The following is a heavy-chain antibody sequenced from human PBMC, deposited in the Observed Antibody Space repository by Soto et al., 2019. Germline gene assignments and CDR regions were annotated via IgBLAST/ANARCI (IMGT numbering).Heavy chain of an antibody. CDR2: ISAGGNTK. Sequence: QVQLVESGGGVVQPGTSLRLACAASGFTFSNIGMQWVRQAPGKGLEWVAVISAGGNTKYYADSVKGRFTISRDNSKNTRFLQMNSLRTEDTAVYYCAKESGGERYAAYFDLWGQGTLVTVSA. CDR3: AKESGGERYAAYFDL. J-gene: IGHJ4*02. CDR1: GFTFSNIG. D-gene: IGHD2-21*01. V-gene: IGHV3-30*18.